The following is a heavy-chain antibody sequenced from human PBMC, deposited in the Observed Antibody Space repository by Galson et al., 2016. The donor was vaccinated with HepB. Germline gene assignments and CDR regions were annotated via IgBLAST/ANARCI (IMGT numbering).Heavy chain of an antibody. CDR1: GYPGKTYG. J-gene: IGHJ6*02. D-gene: IGHD6-6*01. V-gene: IGHV1-18*01. CDR3: ARKDGEAAQNYYYQYYGMDV. Sequence: SVKVACKASGYPGKTYGISWVRQAPGQGLEWMGWISPYSGNTSYAQNFQGRVTMTTDTSTSTAYMELRSLRSDDTAVYYCARKDGEAAQNYYYQYYGMDVWGPGTTVSVSS. CDR2: ISPYSGNT.